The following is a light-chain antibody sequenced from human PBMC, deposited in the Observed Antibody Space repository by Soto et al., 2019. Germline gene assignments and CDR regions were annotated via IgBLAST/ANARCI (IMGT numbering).Light chain of an antibody. Sequence: DIQMTQSPSSVSASVGDRVTITCRASQGISSWLVWYQQKPGKAPKLLIYAASSLQSGVPSRFSGSGSGTEFTLTISSLQPDDFATYYCQHYNSYSEAFGQGTKVDI. CDR3: QHYNSYSEA. V-gene: IGKV1D-16*01. J-gene: IGKJ1*01. CDR2: AAS. CDR1: QGISSW.